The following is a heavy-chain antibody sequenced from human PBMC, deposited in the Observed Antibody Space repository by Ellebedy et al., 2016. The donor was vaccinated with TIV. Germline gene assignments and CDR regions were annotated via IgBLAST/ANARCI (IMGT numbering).Heavy chain of an antibody. Sequence: AASVKVSCKASEYSFSRFDIHWLRQATGQGLEWMGWLNSNSGHTGCAQKFQGRLSLTRNSSISTAYMELSSLTSEDTAVYYCARGSVKMLRGVKWGEEGDGFDIWGQGTMVTVSS. V-gene: IGHV1-8*01. J-gene: IGHJ3*02. CDR3: ARGSVKMLRGVKWGEEGDGFDI. CDR2: LNSNSGHT. CDR1: EYSFSRFD. D-gene: IGHD3-10*01.